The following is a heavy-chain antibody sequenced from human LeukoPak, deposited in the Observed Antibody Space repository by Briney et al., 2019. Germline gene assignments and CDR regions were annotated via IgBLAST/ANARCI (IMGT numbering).Heavy chain of an antibody. CDR3: AREYATAGTGSNYFDY. D-gene: IGHD6-13*01. J-gene: IGHJ4*02. CDR2: IYYSGST. V-gene: IGHV4-59*01. CDR1: GGSISSYY. Sequence: PSETLSLTCTVSGGSISSYYWSWIRQPAGKGLEWIGYIYYSGSTNYNPSLKSRVTISGDTSKNQFSLKLSSVTAADTAVYYCAREYATAGTGSNYFDYWGQGTLVTVSS.